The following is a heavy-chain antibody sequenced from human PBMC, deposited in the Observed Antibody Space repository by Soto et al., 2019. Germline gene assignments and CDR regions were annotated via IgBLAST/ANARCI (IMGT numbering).Heavy chain of an antibody. J-gene: IGHJ5*02. Sequence: SQTLSLTCAISGDSVSSNSAAWNWIRQSPSRGLEWLGRTYYRSKWYNDYAVSVKSRITINPDTSKNQFSLQLNSVTPEDTAVYYCARGHYYDSSGRIGSNWFDPWGQGTLVTVSS. CDR3: ARGHYYDSSGRIGSNWFDP. CDR2: TYYRSKWYN. CDR1: GDSVSSNSAA. V-gene: IGHV6-1*01. D-gene: IGHD3-22*01.